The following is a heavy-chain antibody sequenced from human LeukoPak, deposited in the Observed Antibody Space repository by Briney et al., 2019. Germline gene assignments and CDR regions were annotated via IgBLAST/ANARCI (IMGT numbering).Heavy chain of an antibody. Sequence: PGRSLRLSCAASGFTFDDYAMHWVRQAPGKGLEWVSGISWNSGSIGYADSVKGRFTISRDNAKNSLYLQMNSLRAEDTTVYYCARARGGYDLDYWGQGTLVTVSS. CDR2: ISWNSGSI. CDR3: ARARGGYDLDY. J-gene: IGHJ4*02. D-gene: IGHD3-10*01. CDR1: GFTFDDYA. V-gene: IGHV3-9*01.